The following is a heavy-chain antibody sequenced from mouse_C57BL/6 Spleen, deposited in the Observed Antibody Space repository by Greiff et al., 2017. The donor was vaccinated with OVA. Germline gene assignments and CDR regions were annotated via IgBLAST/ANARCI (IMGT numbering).Heavy chain of an antibody. CDR1: GYTFTEYT. Sequence: VKLVESGAELVKPGASVKLSCKASGYTFTEYTIHWVKQRTGQGLEWIGGFYPGSGSIKYNEKFKDKATLTVDKSSSTAYMELSSMTSEDSAVYVCSRHESYDYDGFAYWGQGTLVTVSA. CDR3: SRHESYDYDGFAY. CDR2: FYPGSGSI. V-gene: IGHV1-62-2*01. D-gene: IGHD2-4*01. J-gene: IGHJ3*01.